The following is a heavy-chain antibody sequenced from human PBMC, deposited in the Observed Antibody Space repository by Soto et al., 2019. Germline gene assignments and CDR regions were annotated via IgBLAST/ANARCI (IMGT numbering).Heavy chain of an antibody. D-gene: IGHD3-3*01. CDR2: ITGDGKAT. V-gene: IGHV3-23*01. CDR1: GLTVSSSA. Sequence: SESGGGLVQPGGSLRLSCAASGLTVSSSAMTWVRQAPGKGLEWISSITGDGKATYYADSVKGRFTISKDISTNTLFLQMNSLSCEDTATYYCERITRSWGQGTLVTVSS. CDR3: ERITRS. J-gene: IGHJ5*02.